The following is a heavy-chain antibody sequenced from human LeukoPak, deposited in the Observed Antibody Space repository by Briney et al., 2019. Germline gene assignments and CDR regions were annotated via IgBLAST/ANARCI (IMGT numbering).Heavy chain of an antibody. CDR2: ISEDGTST. D-gene: IGHD1-14*01. V-gene: IGHV3-43*02. CDR1: GFTFDDYA. J-gene: IGHJ5*02. CDR3: ASPYNINLNH. Sequence: GGSLRLSCVASGFTFDDYATHRVRQAPGQGLEWVSLISEDGTSTYYADSVKGRFTVSRDNSKDSLYLQMNSLRTEDTALYYCASPYNINLNHWGQGTLVTVSS.